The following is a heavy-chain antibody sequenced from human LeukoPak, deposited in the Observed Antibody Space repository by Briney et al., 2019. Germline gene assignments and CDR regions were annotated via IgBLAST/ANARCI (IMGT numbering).Heavy chain of an antibody. Sequence: GGSLRLSCAASGFTFSSYGMSWVRQAPGKGLEWVSAISGSGGSTYYADSVKGRFTTSRDNAKNSLYLQMNSLRAEDTAVYYCARDAGEITMIVDYWGQGTLVTVSS. CDR1: GFTFSSYG. CDR2: ISGSGGST. V-gene: IGHV3-21*01. D-gene: IGHD3-22*01. CDR3: ARDAGEITMIVDY. J-gene: IGHJ4*02.